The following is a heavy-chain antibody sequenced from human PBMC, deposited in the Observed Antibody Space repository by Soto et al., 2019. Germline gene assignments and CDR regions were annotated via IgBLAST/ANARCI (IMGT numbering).Heavy chain of an antibody. Sequence: SETLSLTCTVSGGSISSYYWSWIRQPPGKGLEWIGYIYYSGSTNYNPSLKSRVTISVDTSKNQFSLKLSSVTAADTAVYYCARVGYDQLDAFDIWGQGTMVTVSS. J-gene: IGHJ3*02. CDR2: IYYSGST. D-gene: IGHD2-2*01. V-gene: IGHV4-59*01. CDR1: GGSISSYY. CDR3: ARVGYDQLDAFDI.